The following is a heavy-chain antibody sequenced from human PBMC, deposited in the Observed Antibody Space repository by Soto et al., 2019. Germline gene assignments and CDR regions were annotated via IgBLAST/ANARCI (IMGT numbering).Heavy chain of an antibody. J-gene: IGHJ4*02. CDR2: IDPKSGGT. D-gene: IGHD5-12*01. CDR3: ARVSVDVPE. V-gene: IGHV1-2*02. CDR1: GPTFIAYY. Sequence: QLVQSGAEVKKPGASVKISCRTSGPTFIAYYIHGVRQAPGQGLEWMGWIDPKSGGTTYEQKFLGRVTMTRDASINTAYMELNRLTSHDTAVYYCARVSVDVPEWGQGTLLTVSS.